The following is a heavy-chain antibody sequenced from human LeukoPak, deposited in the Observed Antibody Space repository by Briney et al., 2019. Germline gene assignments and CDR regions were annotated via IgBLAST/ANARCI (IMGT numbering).Heavy chain of an antibody. V-gene: IGHV4-59*12. CDR2: IYYSGST. CDR1: GGSISSYY. J-gene: IGHJ4*02. D-gene: IGHD3-10*01. Sequence: PSETLSLTCTVSGGSISSYYWSWLRQPPGKGLEWIGYIYYSGSTNHNPSLKSRVTISVDTSKNQFSLKLSSVTAADTAVYYCARVLRGYVTDYFDYWGQGTLVTVSS. CDR3: ARVLRGYVTDYFDY.